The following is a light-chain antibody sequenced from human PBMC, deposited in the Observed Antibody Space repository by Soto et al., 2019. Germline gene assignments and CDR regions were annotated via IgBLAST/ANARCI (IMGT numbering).Light chain of an antibody. V-gene: IGLV2-14*01. CDR1: SSDVGGYNY. J-gene: IGLJ2*01. CDR3: SSYSSINTHVV. CDR2: EVN. Sequence: QSVLTQPASVSGSPGQSITISCTGTSSDVGGYNYVSWYQHHPGKAPKLMIYEVNNRPSGVSNRFSGSKSGNTASLTISGLQAEDEAAYYCSSYSSINTHVVFGGGTKLTVL.